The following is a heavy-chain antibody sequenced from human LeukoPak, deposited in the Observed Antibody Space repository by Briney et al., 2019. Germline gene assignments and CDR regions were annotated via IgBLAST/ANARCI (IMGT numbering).Heavy chain of an antibody. Sequence: SETLPLTCTVSGGSISSYYWSWIRQPPGKGLEWIGYIYYSGSTNYNPSLKSRVTISVDTSKNQFSLKLSSVTAADTAVYYCARVPYYGSGSYYYYYGMDVWGQGTTVTVSS. CDR2: IYYSGST. CDR3: ARVPYYGSGSYYYYYGMDV. D-gene: IGHD3-10*01. V-gene: IGHV4-59*01. CDR1: GGSISSYY. J-gene: IGHJ6*02.